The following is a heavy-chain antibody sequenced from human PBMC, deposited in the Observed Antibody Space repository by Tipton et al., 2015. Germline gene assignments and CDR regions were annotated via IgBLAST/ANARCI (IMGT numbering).Heavy chain of an antibody. V-gene: IGHV4-59*11. CDR1: GGSIGSHF. D-gene: IGHD5-24*01. CDR2: THYTGNT. J-gene: IGHJ6*02. Sequence: TLFLTCTVSGGSIGSHFWSWIRQPPGKGLEWIGHTHYTGNTNYNASLKSRVTRSLDTSENSFSLRLTSVTAADTAVYYCARDLEHGMDVWGQGTTVTVS. CDR3: ARDLEHGMDV.